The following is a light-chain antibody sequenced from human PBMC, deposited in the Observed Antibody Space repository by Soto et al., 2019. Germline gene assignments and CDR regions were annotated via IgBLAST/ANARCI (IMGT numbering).Light chain of an antibody. CDR2: YDD. CDR3: AACDDSLNGVV. CDR1: SSDIGNND. J-gene: IGLJ2*01. Sequence: QSVLTQPPSVSEAPRQRVTISCSGSSSDIGNNDVNWYQQLPGKAPKLLIYYDDLLPSGVSDRFSGSKSGTSASLAISWFQSVDEADYYCAACDDSLNGVVFGGGTKVTVL. V-gene: IGLV1-36*01.